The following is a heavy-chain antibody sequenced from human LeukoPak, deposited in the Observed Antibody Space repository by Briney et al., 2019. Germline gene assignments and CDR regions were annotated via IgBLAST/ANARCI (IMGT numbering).Heavy chain of an antibody. CDR2: IKQDGSEK. J-gene: IGHJ6*02. V-gene: IGHV3-7*01. Sequence: GGSLRLSCAASGFTFSSYWVSWVRQAPGKGLEGVANIKQDGSEKYYVDSVKGRFTISRDNAKNSLYLQMNSLRAEDTAVYYCARDVIAAAGSSYYYYGMDVWGQGTTVTVSS. CDR3: ARDVIAAAGSSYYYYGMDV. CDR1: GFTFSSYW. D-gene: IGHD6-13*01.